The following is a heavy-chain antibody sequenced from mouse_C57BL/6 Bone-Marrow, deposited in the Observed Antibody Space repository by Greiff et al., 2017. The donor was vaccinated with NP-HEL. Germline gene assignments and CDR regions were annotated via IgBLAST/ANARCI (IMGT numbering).Heavy chain of an antibody. D-gene: IGHD4-1*01. CDR2: IYPRSGNT. J-gene: IGHJ1*03. V-gene: IGHV1-81*01. CDR1: GYTFTSYG. CDR3: AKGTANWDLYCNFDV. Sequence: QVQLQQSGAELARPGASVKLSCKASGYTFTSYGISWVKQRTGQGLEWIGEIYPRSGNTYYNEKFKGKATLTADKSSSTAYMELRSLTSEDSAVYFCAKGTANWDLYCNFDVWGTGTTVTVSS.